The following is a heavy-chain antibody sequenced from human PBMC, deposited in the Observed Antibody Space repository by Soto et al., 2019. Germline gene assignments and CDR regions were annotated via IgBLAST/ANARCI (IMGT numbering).Heavy chain of an antibody. V-gene: IGHV6-1*01. CDR2: TYHRSKWSH. CDR1: GDSVSSDSAA. D-gene: IGHD3-10*01. CDR3: AGVPWFRGMDV. J-gene: IGHJ6*02. Sequence: PSETLSLTCAISGDSVSSDSAAWIWIRQSPSRGLEWLGRTYHRSKWSHDYALSVKSRIAINPDTSKNQFSLHLYSVTPEDTAVYYCAGVPWFRGMDVWGQGTPVTVSS.